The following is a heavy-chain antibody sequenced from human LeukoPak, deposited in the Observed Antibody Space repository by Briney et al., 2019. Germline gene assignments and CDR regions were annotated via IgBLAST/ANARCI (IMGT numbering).Heavy chain of an antibody. CDR3: ATVYGSSSILAY. V-gene: IGHV1-24*01. J-gene: IGHJ4*02. CDR2: FDPEDGET. CDR1: GYTLTELS. Sequence: ASVKVSCKVSGYTLTELSMHWVRQAPGKGLEWMGGFDPEDGETIYAQKFQGRVTMTEDTSTDTAYMELSSLRSEDTAVYYCATVYGSSSILAYWGQGPLVTVSS. D-gene: IGHD6-13*01.